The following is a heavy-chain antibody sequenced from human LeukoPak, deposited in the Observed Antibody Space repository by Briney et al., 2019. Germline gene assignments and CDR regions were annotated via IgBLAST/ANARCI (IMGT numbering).Heavy chain of an antibody. CDR1: GFTFISYG. V-gene: IGHV3-30*02. CDR3: AKVLSGSPPQAFEY. CDR2: IRYDGSNK. Sequence: GGALRLSCAASGFTFISYGMHWVRQAPGKGLEWVAFIRYDGSNKYYADSVKGRFTISRDNSKNTLYLQMNSLRAEDTAVHYCAKVLSGSPPQAFEYWGQGTLLTVTS. J-gene: IGHJ4*02. D-gene: IGHD1-26*01.